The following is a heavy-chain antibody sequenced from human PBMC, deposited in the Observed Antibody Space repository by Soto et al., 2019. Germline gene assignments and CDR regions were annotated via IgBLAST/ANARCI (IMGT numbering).Heavy chain of an antibody. CDR2: IGPTGDT. CDR1: GRSMSGYN. D-gene: IGHD3-10*01. J-gene: IGHJ3*02. CDR3: ARNGVGFGFDI. V-gene: IGHV4-34*02. Sequence: QVQQQQWGARLLKPSETLSLTCAEYGRSMSGYNWSWLRRSPVRGLEWIGEIGPTGDTNYGPSFMSRVTVSVDTSKYEVSRRLTQVTAADTATYLCARNGVGFGFDIWGLGTMVSVSS.